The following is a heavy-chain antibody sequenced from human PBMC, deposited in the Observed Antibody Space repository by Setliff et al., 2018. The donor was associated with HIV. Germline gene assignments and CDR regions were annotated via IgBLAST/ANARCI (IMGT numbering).Heavy chain of an antibody. CDR1: GGSISSDDHY. CDR2: IYHTGAT. CDR3: ARMSISASVYFDY. V-gene: IGHV4-30-4*01. Sequence: SETLSLTCTVSGGSISSDDHYWSWIRQPPGKGLEWIGYIYHTGATYYKSSLESRLTISVDTSKNQFSLKLNSVTAADTAVYFCARMSISASVYFDYWGQGTLV. J-gene: IGHJ4*02. D-gene: IGHD6-25*01.